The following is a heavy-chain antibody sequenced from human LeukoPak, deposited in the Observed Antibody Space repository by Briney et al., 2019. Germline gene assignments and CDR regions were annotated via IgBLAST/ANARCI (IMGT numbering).Heavy chain of an antibody. Sequence: GGSLRLSCAASGFTFSNYAMSWVRQAPGKGLEWVSAISGSASSTYYVDSVKGRFTISRDNSKNTLYLQMNSLRAEDTAVYYCAKEATMVRGVRISIDYWGQGTLVTVSS. CDR3: AKEATMVRGVRISIDY. CDR1: GFTFSNYA. D-gene: IGHD3-10*01. J-gene: IGHJ4*02. CDR2: ISGSASST. V-gene: IGHV3-23*01.